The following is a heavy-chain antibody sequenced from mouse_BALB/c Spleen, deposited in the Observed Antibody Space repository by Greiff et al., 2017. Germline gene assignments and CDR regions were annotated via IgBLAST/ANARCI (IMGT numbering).Heavy chain of an antibody. Sequence: EVQLQQSGPELVKPGASVKVSCKASGYAFTSYNMYWVKQSHGKSLEWIGYIDPYNGGTSYNQKFKGKATLTVDKSSSTAYMHLNSLTSEDSAVYYCARCSLYDGYYDAMDYWGQGTSVTVSS. D-gene: IGHD2-3*01. CDR3: ARCSLYDGYYDAMDY. CDR2: IDPYNGGT. V-gene: IGHV1S135*01. J-gene: IGHJ4*01. CDR1: GYAFTSYN.